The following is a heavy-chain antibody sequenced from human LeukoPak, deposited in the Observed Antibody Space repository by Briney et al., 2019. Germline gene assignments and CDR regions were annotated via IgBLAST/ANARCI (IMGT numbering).Heavy chain of an antibody. CDR1: GGTFSSYA. CDR3: ASDPGYCSSTSCRTISDS. CDR2: IIPIFGTT. Sequence: SVKVSCKASGGTFSSYAISWVRQAPGQGLEWMGGIIPIFGTTNYAQKFQGRVTITADESTSTAYMELSSLRSEDTAVYYCASDPGYCSSTSCRTISDSWGQGALVTVSS. V-gene: IGHV1-69*01. J-gene: IGHJ4*02. D-gene: IGHD2-2*01.